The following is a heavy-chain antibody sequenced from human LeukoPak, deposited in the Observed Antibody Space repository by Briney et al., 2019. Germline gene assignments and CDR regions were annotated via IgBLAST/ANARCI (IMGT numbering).Heavy chain of an antibody. J-gene: IGHJ1*01. CDR2: IRSKVSSCAT. V-gene: IGHV3-73*01. CDR1: GFTFSGST. Sequence: GGSLRLSCAASGFTFSGSTMHWVRQASGKGLEWIGRIRSKVSSCATAYAASVKGRFTISRDDAKNTAYLQMDSLKTEDTAVYYCTSPQADSGATYFRHWGQGTLVTVSS. D-gene: IGHD6-19*01. CDR3: TSPQADSGATYFRH.